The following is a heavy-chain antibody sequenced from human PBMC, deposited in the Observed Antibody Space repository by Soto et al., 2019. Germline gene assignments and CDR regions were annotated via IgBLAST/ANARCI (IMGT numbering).Heavy chain of an antibody. CDR2: LYNSGTT. Sequence: EVQLVETGGGLVQPGGSLRLSCAASGLNVSYNYMNWVRQAPGKGLEWVSVLYNSGTTYYAESVKGGFSISRDNVKNTVYLEMNNLIVADPAVYYFAREKTQGPVWFDPWGRGTLVTVSS. CDR3: AREKTQGPVWFDP. J-gene: IGHJ5*02. CDR1: GLNVSYNY. V-gene: IGHV3-53*02.